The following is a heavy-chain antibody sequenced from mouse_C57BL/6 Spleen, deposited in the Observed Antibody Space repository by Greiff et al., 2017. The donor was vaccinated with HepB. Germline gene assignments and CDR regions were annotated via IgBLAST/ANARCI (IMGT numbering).Heavy chain of an antibody. CDR2: IDPANGNT. Sequence: EVQLQQSVAELVRPGASVKLSCTASGFNFKNTYMHWVKQRPEQGLEWIGRIDPANGNTKYAPKFQGKATITADTSSNTAYLQLSNLTSEDTAIYYSAGWLRGEMDYWGQGTTVTVSS. V-gene: IGHV14-3*01. J-gene: IGHJ4*01. CDR1: GFNFKNTY. D-gene: IGHD2-2*01. CDR3: AGWLRGEMDY.